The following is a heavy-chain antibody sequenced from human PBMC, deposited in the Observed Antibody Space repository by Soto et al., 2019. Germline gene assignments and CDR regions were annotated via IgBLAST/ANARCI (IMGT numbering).Heavy chain of an antibody. V-gene: IGHV3-9*01. CDR1: GFTFDDYA. J-gene: IGHJ6*02. CDR2: ISWNSGSI. Sequence: GGSLRLSCAASGFTFDDYAMHWVRQAPGKGLEWVSGISWNSGSIGYAGSVKGRFTISRDNAKNSLYLQMNSLRAEDTALYYCAKDLGYCSSTSCYPVYGMDVWGQGTTVTVSS. D-gene: IGHD2-2*01. CDR3: AKDLGYCSSTSCYPVYGMDV.